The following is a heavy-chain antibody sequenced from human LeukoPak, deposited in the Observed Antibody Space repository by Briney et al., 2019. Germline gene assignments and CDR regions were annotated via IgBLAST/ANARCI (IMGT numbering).Heavy chain of an antibody. CDR1: GFTFTTYW. J-gene: IGHJ6*03. CDR3: ARAGIPIYYYYMDV. D-gene: IGHD3-10*01. V-gene: IGHV3-23*01. CDR2: ISGSGGST. Sequence: GGSLRLSCAASGFTFTTYWMTWVRQAPGKGLEWVSAISGSGGSTYYADSVNGRFTISRDNSKNTVYLQMTSLRAEDTAVYYCARAGIPIYYYYMDVWGKGTTVTISS.